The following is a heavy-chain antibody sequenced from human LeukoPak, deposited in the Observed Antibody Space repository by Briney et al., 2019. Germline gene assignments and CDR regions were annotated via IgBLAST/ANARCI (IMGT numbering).Heavy chain of an antibody. CDR1: GYTFTSYG. CDR3: ARDSCSSTSCYRSYYYYYGMDV. D-gene: IGHD2-2*02. J-gene: IGHJ6*02. CDR2: ISAYNGNT. Sequence: ASVKVSCKASGYTFTSYGISWVRQAPGQGLEWMGWISAYNGNTNYAQKLQGRVTMTTDTSTSTVYMELRSLRSDDTAVYYCARDSCSSTSCYRSYYYYYGMDVWGQGTTVTVSS. V-gene: IGHV1-18*01.